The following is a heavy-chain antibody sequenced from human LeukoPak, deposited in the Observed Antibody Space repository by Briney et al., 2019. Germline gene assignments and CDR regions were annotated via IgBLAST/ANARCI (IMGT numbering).Heavy chain of an antibody. CDR2: ISYDGNNK. Sequence: GGSLRLSCAASGFTFSSYGMHWVRQAPGKGLEWVAVISYDGNNKYYADSVKGRFTISRDNSRNPLYLQMNSLRAEDTAVYYCAKDQRYSGYEPGLDYWGQGTLVIVSS. CDR1: GFTFSSYG. V-gene: IGHV3-30*18. D-gene: IGHD5-12*01. J-gene: IGHJ4*02. CDR3: AKDQRYSGYEPGLDY.